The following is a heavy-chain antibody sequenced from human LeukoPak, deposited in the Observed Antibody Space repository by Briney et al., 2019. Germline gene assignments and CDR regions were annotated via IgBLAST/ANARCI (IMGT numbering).Heavy chain of an antibody. CDR2: ISGSGGST. CDR1: GFTFSTYA. D-gene: IGHD6-19*01. CDR3: AKDPKWLVLNFDY. J-gene: IGHJ4*02. V-gene: IGHV3-23*01. Sequence: GGSLRLSCAASGFTFSTYAMNWVRQAPGKGLEWFSAISGSGGSTYYADSVKGRLPISRDNPKNTLYLQMTSLRAEDPAVYYCAKDPKWLVLNFDYWGQGTLVTVSS.